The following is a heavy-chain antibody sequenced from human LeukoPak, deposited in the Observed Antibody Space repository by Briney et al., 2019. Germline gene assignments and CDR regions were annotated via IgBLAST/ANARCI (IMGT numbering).Heavy chain of an antibody. Sequence: GESLKISCKGSGYSFTSYWIGWVRQMPGKGLEWMGIIYPGDSDTRYSPSFQGQVTISADKSISTAYLQWSSLKASDTAMDYWAGEGGIAAAGSRWFDPWGQGTLVTVSS. CDR3: AGEGGIAAAGSRWFDP. V-gene: IGHV5-51*01. J-gene: IGHJ5*02. CDR2: IYPGDSDT. D-gene: IGHD6-13*01. CDR1: GYSFTSYW.